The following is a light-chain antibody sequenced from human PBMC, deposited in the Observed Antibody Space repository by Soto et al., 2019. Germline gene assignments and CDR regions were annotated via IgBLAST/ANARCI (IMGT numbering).Light chain of an antibody. V-gene: IGLV2-14*01. J-gene: IGLJ2*01. CDR3: SSYTSRSTYVV. CDR2: DVS. CDR1: SSDVGGYNY. Sequence: QSALTQPASVSGSPGQSITISGTGTSSDVGGYNYVSWYQQHPGKAPKLMIYDVSNRPSGVSNRFSGSKSGNTASLTISGLQAEDEADYYCSSYTSRSTYVVFGGGTTLTVL.